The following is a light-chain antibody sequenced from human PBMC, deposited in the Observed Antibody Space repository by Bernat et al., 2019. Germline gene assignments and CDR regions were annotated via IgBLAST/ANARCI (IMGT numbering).Light chain of an antibody. CDR3: CSYAGSYTYV. CDR1: SSDIGGYNY. J-gene: IGLJ1*01. V-gene: IGLV2-11*01. Sequence: QSALTQPRSVSGSPGQSVTISCTGTSSDIGGYNYVSWYQQHPGKAPKLMIYDVTKRPSGVPDRFSGSKSGNTASLTISGIQAEDEADYYCCSYAGSYTYVFGPGTKVTVL. CDR2: DVT.